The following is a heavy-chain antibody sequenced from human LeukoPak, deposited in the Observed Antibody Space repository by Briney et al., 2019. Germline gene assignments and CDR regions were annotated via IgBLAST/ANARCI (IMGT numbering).Heavy chain of an antibody. CDR1: GGSISSYY. J-gene: IGHJ4*02. CDR2: IYDSGST. CDR3: ARGGWYYDC. Sequence: SETLSLTCTVSGGSISSYYWNWIRQPPGNGLEWIGYIYDSGSTKYNPSLKSRVTISVDTSKNQFSLKLSSVTAADTAVYYCARGGWYYDCWGQGTLVTVSS. V-gene: IGHV4-59*01. D-gene: IGHD6-19*01.